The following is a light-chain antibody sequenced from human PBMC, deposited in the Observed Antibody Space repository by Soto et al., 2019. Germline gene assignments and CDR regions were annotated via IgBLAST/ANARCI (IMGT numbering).Light chain of an antibody. J-gene: IGKJ2*01. CDR2: AAS. CDR1: QSISTY. Sequence: DIQMTQSPSSLSASVGDRVTITCRASQSISTYLNWYQQKVGKAPKLLIYAASSLQRGVPSRFSRSGSGTDFTLTISSLQPEDFATYYCPQSYSTPRTFGQGTKLEIK. CDR3: PQSYSTPRT. V-gene: IGKV1-39*01.